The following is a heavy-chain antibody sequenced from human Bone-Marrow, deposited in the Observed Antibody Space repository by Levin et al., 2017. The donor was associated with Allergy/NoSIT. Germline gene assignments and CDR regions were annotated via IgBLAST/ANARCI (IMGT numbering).Heavy chain of an antibody. J-gene: IGHJ4*02. CDR3: APQEDNIVAGHSHYFDS. D-gene: IGHD2-21*01. CDR1: GYSFDTYW. Sequence: GESLKISCQGSGYSFDTYWIGWVRQMPGKGLEWMGVFYPTDSDARYSPSFQGQVTISVDTSINTAYLQWSSLQAADTAISVCAPQEDNIVAGHSHYFDSWGQGIVVIVYS. V-gene: IGHV5-51*01. CDR2: FYPTDSDA.